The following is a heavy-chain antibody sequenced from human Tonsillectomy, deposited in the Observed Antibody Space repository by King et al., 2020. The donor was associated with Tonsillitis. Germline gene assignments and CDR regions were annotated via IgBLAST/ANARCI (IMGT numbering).Heavy chain of an antibody. CDR2: ISGGRRPKP. V-gene: IGHV3-23*04. Sequence: VQLVESGGGLVQPGGALRLSCAASGFTFSSDAMSWVRQAPVKGLEWVSAISGGRRPKPYYAHSVKGRFTISRHNSKNTLYLQMNNLRAGDTALYYCAISTCGGDCNAYYFDYWGQGALATVSS. J-gene: IGHJ4*02. CDR1: GFTFSSDA. D-gene: IGHD2-21*02. CDR3: AISTCGGDCNAYYFDY.